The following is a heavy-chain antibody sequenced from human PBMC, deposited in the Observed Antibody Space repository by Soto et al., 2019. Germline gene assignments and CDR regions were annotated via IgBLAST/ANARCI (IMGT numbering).Heavy chain of an antibody. V-gene: IGHV2-5*02. J-gene: IGHJ4*02. CDR2: IYWDDDK. CDR3: ARLTRGVYDLDRLWEKFDY. D-gene: IGHD5-12*01. Sequence: QITVKESGLPLVKPTETLTLTCTFSGFSLSSIGMGVGWIRQPPGKALEWLTLIYWDDDKRYSTSLSSRLTIPKDPSKNRVDLTMTNMDPVDTATYDFARLTRGVYDLDRLWEKFDYWGQGALVTAS. CDR1: GFSLSSIGMG.